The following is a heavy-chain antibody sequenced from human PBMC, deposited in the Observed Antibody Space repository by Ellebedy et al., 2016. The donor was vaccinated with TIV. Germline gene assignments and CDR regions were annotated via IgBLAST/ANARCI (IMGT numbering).Heavy chain of an antibody. V-gene: IGHV1-46*01. Sequence: ASVKVSCKASGYTFSSYYIHWVRQAPGQGLEWVGIINPSGGSTSYAQKFQGRVTMTRDTSASTVYMELSSLRSDDTAVYYCARELSGGYFDYWGQGTLVTVSS. CDR1: GYTFSSYY. J-gene: IGHJ4*02. D-gene: IGHD2-15*01. CDR3: ARELSGGYFDY. CDR2: INPSGGST.